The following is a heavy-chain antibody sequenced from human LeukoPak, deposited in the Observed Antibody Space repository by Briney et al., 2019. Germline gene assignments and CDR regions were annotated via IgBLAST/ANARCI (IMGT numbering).Heavy chain of an antibody. CDR2: ICNSGGT. J-gene: IGHJ5*02. D-gene: IGHD6-19*01. V-gene: IGHV4-4*09. Sequence: SDTLSLTCTVSGNSISTYYWSWIRQPPGKGLEWIGCICNSGGTNYNPSPKSRVTISVDTSKNQFSLSLSSVTAADTAVYYCAKTGRPNNSGWYRWFDPWGQGTLVTVSS. CDR3: AKTGRPNNSGWYRWFDP. CDR1: GNSISTYY.